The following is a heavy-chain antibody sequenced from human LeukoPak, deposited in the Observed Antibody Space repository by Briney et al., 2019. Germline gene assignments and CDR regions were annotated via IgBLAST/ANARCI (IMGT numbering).Heavy chain of an antibody. J-gene: IGHJ4*02. V-gene: IGHV3-30-3*01. CDR2: ISYDGSNK. CDR1: GFTVSSNY. Sequence: GGSLRLSCAASGFTVSSNYMGWVRQAPGKGLEWVALISYDGSNKYYADSVKGRFTISRDNSKNTLSLQMNSLRAEDTAFYYCARGPIYYDILTGYLPDWGQGTLVTVSS. D-gene: IGHD3-9*01. CDR3: ARGPIYYDILTGYLPD.